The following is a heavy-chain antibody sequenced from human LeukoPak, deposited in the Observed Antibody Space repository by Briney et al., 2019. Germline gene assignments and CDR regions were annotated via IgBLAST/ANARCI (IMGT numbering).Heavy chain of an antibody. J-gene: IGHJ4*02. D-gene: IGHD5-12*01. CDR1: GFTFSSYA. CDR3: ARWLGRGGYFDY. CDR2: ISGSGGST. V-gene: IGHV3-23*01. Sequence: GSLRLSCAASGFTFSSYAMSWVRQAPGKGLEWVSAISGSGGSTYYADSVKGRFTISRDNSKNTLYLQMNSLRAEDTAVYYCARWLGRGGYFDYWGQGTLVTVSS.